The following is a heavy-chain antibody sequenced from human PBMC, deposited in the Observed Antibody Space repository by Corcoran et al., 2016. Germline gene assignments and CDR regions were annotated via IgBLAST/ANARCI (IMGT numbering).Heavy chain of an antibody. CDR1: GYTFTGYY. V-gene: IGHV1-2*02. CDR2: INPNSGGT. D-gene: IGHD3-22*01. J-gene: IGHJ4*02. Sequence: QVQLVQSGAEVKKPGASVKVSCKASGYTFTGYYMHWVRQAPGQGLEWMGWINPNSGGTNYAQKFQGRVTMTRDPSISTAYMELSRLRSDDTAVYYCARDPRITTYYYDSSGYYCDYWGQGTLVTVSS. CDR3: ARDPRITTYYYDSSGYYCDY.